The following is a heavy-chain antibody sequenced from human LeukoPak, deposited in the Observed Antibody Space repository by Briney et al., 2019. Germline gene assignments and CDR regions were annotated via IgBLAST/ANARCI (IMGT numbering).Heavy chain of an antibody. CDR2: ISSSGSTI. J-gene: IGHJ4*02. CDR3: ARLSGEIQLWFDY. CDR1: GFTFSDYY. Sequence: GGSLRLSCAASGFTFSDYYMSWIRQAPGKGLEWVTYISSSGSTIYYADSVKGRFTISRDNAKNSLYLQMNSLRAEDTAVYYCARLSGEIQLWFDYWGQGTLVTVSS. D-gene: IGHD5-18*01. V-gene: IGHV3-11*01.